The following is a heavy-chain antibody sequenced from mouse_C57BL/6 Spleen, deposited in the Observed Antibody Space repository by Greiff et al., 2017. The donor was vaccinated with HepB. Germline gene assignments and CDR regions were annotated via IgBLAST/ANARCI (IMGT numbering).Heavy chain of an antibody. CDR2: IDPSDSYT. Sequence: VQLQQPGAELVMPGASVKLSCKASGYTFTSYWMHWVKQRPGQGLEWIGEIDPSDSYTNYNQKFKGKSTLTVDKSSSTAYMQLSSLTSEDSAVYYCASQAQARAMDYWGQGTSVTVSS. J-gene: IGHJ4*01. V-gene: IGHV1-69*01. D-gene: IGHD3-2*02. CDR3: ASQAQARAMDY. CDR1: GYTFTSYW.